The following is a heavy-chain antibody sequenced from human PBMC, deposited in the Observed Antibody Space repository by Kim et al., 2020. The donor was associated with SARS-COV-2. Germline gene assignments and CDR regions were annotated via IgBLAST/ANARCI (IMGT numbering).Heavy chain of an antibody. CDR2: FHYSGST. J-gene: IGHJ4*02. D-gene: IGHD1-26*01. Sequence: SETLSLTCTVFGDSITYSNNYWGWIRQPPGKGLEWIGSFHYSGSTHYNPSLKSRVIISVDTSKNQFSLKLSSVTAADTAVFYCARQGLGAARPPDYWGRGTRVTVSS. CDR3: ARQGLGAARPPDY. CDR1: GDSITYSNNY. V-gene: IGHV4-39*01.